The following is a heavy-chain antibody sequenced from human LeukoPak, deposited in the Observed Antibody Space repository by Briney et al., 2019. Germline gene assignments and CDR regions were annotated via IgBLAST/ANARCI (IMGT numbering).Heavy chain of an antibody. CDR2: IYPGDSDT. J-gene: IGHJ4*02. CDR1: GYSFTSYW. Sequence: GESLKISCKGSGYSFTSYWIGWVRQMPGKGLEWMGIIYPGDSDTRYSPPFQGQVTISADKSISTAYLQWSSLKASDTAMYYCAKTDGRFGEFFLYYFDYWGQGTLVTVSS. V-gene: IGHV5-51*01. D-gene: IGHD3-10*01. CDR3: AKTDGRFGEFFLYYFDY.